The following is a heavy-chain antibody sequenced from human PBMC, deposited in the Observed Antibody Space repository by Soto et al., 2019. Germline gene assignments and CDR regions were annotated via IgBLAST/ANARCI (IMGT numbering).Heavy chain of an antibody. J-gene: IGHJ4*02. Sequence: ASVKVSCKASGYTFTIYAMHWVRQAPGQRLEWMGWINAGNGNTKYSQKFQGRVTITRDTSASTAYMELSSLRSEDTAVYYCARSIVVVTAADYWGQGTLVTVS. CDR2: INAGNGNT. D-gene: IGHD2-21*02. CDR1: GYTFTIYA. CDR3: ARSIVVVTAADY. V-gene: IGHV1-3*01.